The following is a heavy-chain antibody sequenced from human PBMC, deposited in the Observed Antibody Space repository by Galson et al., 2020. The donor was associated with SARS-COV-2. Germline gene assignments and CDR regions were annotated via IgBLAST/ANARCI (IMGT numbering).Heavy chain of an antibody. V-gene: IGHV1-18*04. D-gene: IGHD1-26*01. CDR3: ARDGESYSGSYYGAFDI. Sequence: ASVKVSCKASGYTFTSYGISWVRQAPGQGLEWMGWISAYNGNTNYAQKLQGSVTMTTDTSTSTAYMELRSLRSDDTAVYYCARDGESYSGSYYGAFDIWGQGTMVTVSS. J-gene: IGHJ3*02. CDR2: ISAYNGNT. CDR1: GYTFTSYG.